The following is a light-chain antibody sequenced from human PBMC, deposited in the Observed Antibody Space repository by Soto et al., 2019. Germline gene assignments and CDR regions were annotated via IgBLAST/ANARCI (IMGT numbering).Light chain of an antibody. CDR3: SSYTRSGTLV. V-gene: IGLV2-14*01. CDR1: TNNVGGYKY. CDR2: EVS. J-gene: IGLJ3*02. Sequence: QSALTQPASVSGSPGQSITISCTGTTNNVGGYKYVSWYQQHPGKAPKLMIFEVSNRPSGVSNRFSGSKSGNTASLTISRLQAEDEADYYCSSYTRSGTLVFGGGTKVTVL.